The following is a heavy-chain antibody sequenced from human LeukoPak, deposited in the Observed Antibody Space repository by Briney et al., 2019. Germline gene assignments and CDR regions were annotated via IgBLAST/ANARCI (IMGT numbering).Heavy chain of an antibody. CDR2: INHSGST. J-gene: IGHJ4*02. D-gene: IGHD1-1*01. CDR3: ARVGTRLGLFY. CDR1: GGSFSGYY. Sequence: SETLSLTCAVYGGSFSGYYWSWIRQPPGKGLEWIGEINHSGSTNYNPSLKSRVTISVDTSKNQFSLKLSSVTAADTAVYFCARVGTRLGLFYCGQGTLVTVSS. V-gene: IGHV4-34*01.